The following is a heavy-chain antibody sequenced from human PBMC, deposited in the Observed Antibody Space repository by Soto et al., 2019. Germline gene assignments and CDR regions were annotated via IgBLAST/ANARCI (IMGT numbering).Heavy chain of an antibody. Sequence: SVKVSCKASGGTFSSYAISWVRQAPGQGLEWMGGIIPIFGTANYTQKFQGRVTITADESTSTAYMELSSLRSEDTAVYYCASNGYGDYPGGAAMDVWGQGTTVTVSS. V-gene: IGHV1-69*13. CDR2: IIPIFGTA. CDR1: GGTFSSYA. CDR3: ASNGYGDYPGGAAMDV. D-gene: IGHD4-17*01. J-gene: IGHJ6*02.